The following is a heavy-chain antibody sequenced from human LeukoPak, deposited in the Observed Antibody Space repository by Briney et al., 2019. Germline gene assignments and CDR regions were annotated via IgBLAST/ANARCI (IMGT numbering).Heavy chain of an antibody. CDR2: ISSSGSTI. D-gene: IGHD4-17*01. CDR1: GFTLSDYY. Sequence: GGSLRLSCAASGFTLSDYYMSWIRQAPGKGLEWVSYISSSGSTIYYADSVKGRFTISRDNAKNSLYLQMNTLRAEDTAVYYCARDSQTLTTVTNWFDPWGQGTLVTVSS. J-gene: IGHJ5*02. CDR3: ARDSQTLTTVTNWFDP. V-gene: IGHV3-11*01.